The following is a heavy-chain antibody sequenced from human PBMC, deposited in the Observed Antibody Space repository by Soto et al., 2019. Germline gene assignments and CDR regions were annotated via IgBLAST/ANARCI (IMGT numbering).Heavy chain of an antibody. V-gene: IGHV3-30*03. CDR2: ISYDGSNT. CDR1: GVSFNSYD. D-gene: IGHD2-15*01. CDR3: ARISRDCSGTDCHA. Sequence: QAHLVESGGGVVQPGTSLRLSCAASGVSFNSYDMHWVRQAPGKGPEWVAIISYDGSNTYYSDSVRVRFTISRDNSKDTLYLQMNSLRSEDTAIYYCARISRDCSGTDCHAWGQGNQVTVSS. J-gene: IGHJ5*02.